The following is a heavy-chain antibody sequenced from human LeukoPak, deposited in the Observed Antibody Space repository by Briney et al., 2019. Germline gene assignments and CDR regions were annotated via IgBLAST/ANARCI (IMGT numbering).Heavy chain of an antibody. J-gene: IGHJ4*02. D-gene: IGHD5-18*01. Sequence: PSETLSLTCTVSVGSISIYYWSWTRQPPGRGREWIVYTYYSGSSNYNPPLKGRVTISVDTSQNQFSLKLSSVTAADTAVYYCARSRGYSYGDDYWGQGTMVTVSS. CDR2: TYYSGSS. V-gene: IGHV4-59*01. CDR1: VGSISIYY. CDR3: ARSRGYSYGDDY.